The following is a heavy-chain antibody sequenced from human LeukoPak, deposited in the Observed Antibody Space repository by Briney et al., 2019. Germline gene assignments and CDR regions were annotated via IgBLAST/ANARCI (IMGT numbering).Heavy chain of an antibody. D-gene: IGHD3-10*01. J-gene: IGHJ4*02. CDR3: ARDRMWGVESEDY. V-gene: IGHV3-7*01. CDR1: GFTFNTYW. CDR2: INRDGSQK. Sequence: GGSLRLSCAASGFTFNTYWMTWVRQAPGKGLEGVGTINRDGSQKYYLDSVKGRFTISRDNAKNSLYLQMNSLRVEDTAVYYCARDRMWGVESEDYWGQGTLVTASS.